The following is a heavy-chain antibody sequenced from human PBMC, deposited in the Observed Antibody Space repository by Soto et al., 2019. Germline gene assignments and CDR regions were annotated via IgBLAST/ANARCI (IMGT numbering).Heavy chain of an antibody. Sequence: GGSHRLSSTASGFNVSSNYMSWVRQAPGKGLEWVSVIYSGGSAYYADSVKGRFTISRDNSKNTLYLQMNSLRAEDTAVYYCARHGYSYGGGYFDYWGQGTLVTVSS. CDR2: IYSGGSA. J-gene: IGHJ4*02. CDR1: GFNVSSNY. D-gene: IGHD5-18*01. V-gene: IGHV3-66*04. CDR3: ARHGYSYGGGYFDY.